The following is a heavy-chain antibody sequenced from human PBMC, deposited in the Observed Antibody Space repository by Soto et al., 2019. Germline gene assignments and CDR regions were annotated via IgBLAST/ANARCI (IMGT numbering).Heavy chain of an antibody. Sequence: EVQLLESGGGLVQPGGSLRLSCAASGFTFSRHAMSWVRQAPGKGLEWVSTLSAFDNTYYADSVKGRFIISRDISKNTLALQMNSLRVDDTGVYYCAKDPRAYSTNMGYYFDYWGQGSLVTVSS. V-gene: IGHV3-23*01. J-gene: IGHJ4*02. D-gene: IGHD6-13*01. CDR2: LSAFDNT. CDR1: GFTFSRHA. CDR3: AKDPRAYSTNMGYYFDY.